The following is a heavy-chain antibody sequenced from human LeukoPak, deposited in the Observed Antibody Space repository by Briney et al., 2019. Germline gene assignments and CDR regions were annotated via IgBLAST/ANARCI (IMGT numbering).Heavy chain of an antibody. V-gene: IGHV1-69*06. D-gene: IGHD4-23*01. Sequence: GASVKVSCKASGGTFSSYAISWVRQAPGQGPEWMGGIIPIFGTANYAQKFQGRVTITADKSTSTAYMELSSLRSEDTAVYYCARENGGNYYYYYMDVWGKGTTVTVSS. CDR3: ARENGGNYYYYYMDV. J-gene: IGHJ6*03. CDR2: IIPIFGTA. CDR1: GGTFSSYA.